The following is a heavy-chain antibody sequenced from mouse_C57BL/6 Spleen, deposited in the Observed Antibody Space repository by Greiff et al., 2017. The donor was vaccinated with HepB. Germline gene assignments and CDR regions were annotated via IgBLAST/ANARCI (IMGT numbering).Heavy chain of an antibody. CDR3: ARPGIGY. V-gene: IGHV1-82*01. CDR2: IYPGDGDT. J-gene: IGHJ2*01. D-gene: IGHD2-14*01. Sequence: QVQLQQSGPELVKPGASVNISCKASGYAFSSSWMNWVKQRPGKGLEWIGRIYPGDGDTNYNGKFKGKATLTADKSSSTAYMQLSSLTSEDSAVYFCARPGIGYWGQGTTLTVSS. CDR1: GYAFSSSW.